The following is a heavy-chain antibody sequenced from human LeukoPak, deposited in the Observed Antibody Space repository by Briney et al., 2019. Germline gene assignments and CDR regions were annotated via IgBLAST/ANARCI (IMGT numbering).Heavy chain of an antibody. J-gene: IGHJ5*02. CDR1: GYTFTSNG. CDR2: MNPNSGNT. V-gene: IGHV1-8*02. D-gene: IGHD3-10*01. CDR3: ARGRKRNMYYGSGSYPLSPTKYNWFDP. Sequence: ASVKVSCKASGYTFTSNGINWVRQATGQGLEWMGWMNPNSGNTGYAQKFQGRVTMTRNTSISTAYMELSSLRSEDTAVYYCARGRKRNMYYGSGSYPLSPTKYNWFDPWGQGTLVTVSS.